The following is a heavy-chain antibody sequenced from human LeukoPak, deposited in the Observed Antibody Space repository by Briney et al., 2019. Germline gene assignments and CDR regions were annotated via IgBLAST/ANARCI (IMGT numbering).Heavy chain of an antibody. CDR1: GYSISSGYY. D-gene: IGHD3-3*01. J-gene: IGHJ4*02. Sequence: SETLSLTCAVSGYSISSGYYWGWIRQPPGKGLEWIGSIYHSGSTYYNPSLKSRVTISVDTSKNQLSLKLSSVTAADTAVYYCASKPITIFGVVDYFDYWGQGTLVTVSS. CDR3: ASKPITIFGVVDYFDY. V-gene: IGHV4-38-2*01. CDR2: IYHSGST.